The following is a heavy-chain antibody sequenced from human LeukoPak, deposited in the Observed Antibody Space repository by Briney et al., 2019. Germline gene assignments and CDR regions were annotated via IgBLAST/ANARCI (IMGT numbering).Heavy chain of an antibody. CDR2: IYPGNSDT. CDR1: GYSFTNYW. CDR3: ASGEAYASSWNGD. V-gene: IGHV5-51*01. J-gene: IGHJ4*02. D-gene: IGHD6-13*01. Sequence: GESLKISCKGSGYSFTNYWIAWVRQLPGKGLEYMGIIYPGNSDTRYSPSPQGQVIISADTSINTAYLQWSSLKASDTAMYYCASGEAYASSWNGDWGQGTLVTVPS.